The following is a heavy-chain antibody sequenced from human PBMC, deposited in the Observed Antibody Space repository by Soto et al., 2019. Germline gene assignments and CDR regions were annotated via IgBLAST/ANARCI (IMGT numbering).Heavy chain of an antibody. Sequence: PGESLKISCAASGFSVSDSYMSWVRQAPGKGLEWVSIVYAGGETYYADSLKGRFTISRDSSSNILYLQMNNLRAEDTAVYYCARDSISYGPGVNDYWGQGTLVTVSS. J-gene: IGHJ4*02. D-gene: IGHD5-18*01. CDR2: VYAGGET. V-gene: IGHV3-53*01. CDR3: ARDSISYGPGVNDY. CDR1: GFSVSDSY.